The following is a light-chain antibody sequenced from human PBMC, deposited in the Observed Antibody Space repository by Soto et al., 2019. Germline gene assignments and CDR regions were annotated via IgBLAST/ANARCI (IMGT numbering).Light chain of an antibody. J-gene: IGKJ2*03. Sequence: DIQMTQSPSTLSASVGDRVTMTGRASQTIISWLAWYQVKPGKAPKLLIYDASSLEGGVPSRFSGSGSGTEFTLTISSLQPDDFATYFCQQYNSYWSFGQGTKVDI. CDR3: QQYNSYWS. V-gene: IGKV1-5*01. CDR2: DAS. CDR1: QTIISW.